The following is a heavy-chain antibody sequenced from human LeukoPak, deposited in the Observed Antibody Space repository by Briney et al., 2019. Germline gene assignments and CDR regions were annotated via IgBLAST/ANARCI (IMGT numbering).Heavy chain of an antibody. D-gene: IGHD6-13*01. Sequence: SETLSLTCAIPGGSFSDYYWSWIRQPPGKGLEWIGEINHSGSTNYTPSLKTRVTISVDTSKNQFSLKVSSVTAADTAVYFCARVEAGSGTDYYYMDVWGKGTTVTVSS. CDR3: ARVEAGSGTDYYYMDV. CDR2: INHSGST. J-gene: IGHJ6*03. V-gene: IGHV4-34*01. CDR1: GGSFSDYY.